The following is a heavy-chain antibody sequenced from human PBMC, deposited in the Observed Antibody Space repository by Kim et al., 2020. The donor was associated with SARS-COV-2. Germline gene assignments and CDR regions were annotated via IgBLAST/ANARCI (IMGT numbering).Heavy chain of an antibody. CDR3: ARDRGWGSYTGLMDV. D-gene: IGHD3-16*01. Sequence: PKLQGRVTMTTDTSTSTAYMELRSLRSDDTAVYYCARDRGWGSYTGLMDVWGQGTTVTVSS. V-gene: IGHV1-18*01. J-gene: IGHJ6*02.